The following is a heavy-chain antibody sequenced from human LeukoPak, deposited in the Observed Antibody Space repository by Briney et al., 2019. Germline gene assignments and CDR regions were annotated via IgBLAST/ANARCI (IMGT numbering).Heavy chain of an antibody. CDR1: GGTFSSYA. CDR3: ARAGDYYDSSGFYFVSVFDY. V-gene: IGHV1-3*01. CDR2: ISAGNGNT. D-gene: IGHD3-22*01. Sequence: ASVKVSCKASGGTFSSYAISWVRQAPGQRLEWMGWISAGNGNTKYSQKFQGRVTITGDTSASTAYMELSSLGSEDTAVYYCARAGDYYDSSGFYFVSVFDYWGQGTLVTVSS. J-gene: IGHJ4*02.